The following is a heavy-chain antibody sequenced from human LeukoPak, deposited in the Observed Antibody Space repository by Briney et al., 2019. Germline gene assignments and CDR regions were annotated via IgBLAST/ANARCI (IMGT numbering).Heavy chain of an antibody. V-gene: IGHV3-30*04. D-gene: IGHD5/OR15-5a*01. CDR2: ISYEGSNK. CDR1: GFTFSSYA. J-gene: IGHJ6*02. CDR3: AKFTAPLSNYYYYGMDV. Sequence: PGRSLRLSCAASGFTFSSYAMHWVRQAPGKGLGWVAVISYEGSNKYYADSVKGRFTISRDNSKNTLYLQMNSLRAEDTAVYYCAKFTAPLSNYYYYGMDVWGQGTTVTVSS.